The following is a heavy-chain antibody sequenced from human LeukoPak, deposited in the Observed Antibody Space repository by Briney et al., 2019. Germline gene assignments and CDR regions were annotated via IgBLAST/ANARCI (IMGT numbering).Heavy chain of an antibody. D-gene: IGHD3-22*01. CDR3: ARGQYYYDSSGNFQH. CDR1: GGSISSSNW. Sequence: SGTLSLTCAVSGGSISSSNWWSWVRQPPGKGLEWIGEIYHSGTTNYNPSLKSRVTISVDTSKNQFSLKLTSVTAADTAVYYCARGQYYYDSSGNFQHWGQGTLVTVSS. V-gene: IGHV4-4*02. CDR2: IYHSGTT. J-gene: IGHJ1*01.